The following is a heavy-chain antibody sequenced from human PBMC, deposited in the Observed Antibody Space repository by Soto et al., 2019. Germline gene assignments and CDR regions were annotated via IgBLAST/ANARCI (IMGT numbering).Heavy chain of an antibody. V-gene: IGHV3-11*01. CDR3: ARDRWFGTYGMDV. CDR1: GFTFSDYY. CDR2: ISSSGSTI. J-gene: IGHJ6*02. D-gene: IGHD3-10*01. Sequence: GGSLRLSCAASGFTFSDYYMSWIRQAPGKGLKWVSYISSSGSTIYYADSVKGRFTISRDNAKNSLYLQMNSLRAEDTAVYYCARDRWFGTYGMDVWGQGTTVTVSS.